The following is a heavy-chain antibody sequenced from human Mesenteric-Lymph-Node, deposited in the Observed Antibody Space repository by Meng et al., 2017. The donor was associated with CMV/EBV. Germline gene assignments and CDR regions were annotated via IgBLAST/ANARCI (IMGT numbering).Heavy chain of an antibody. J-gene: IGHJ5*02. CDR1: GYTFTGYY. CDR2: INPNNGGT. V-gene: IGHV1-2*02. D-gene: IGHD2-2*02. Sequence: ASVKVSCKASGYTFTGYYVHWVRQAPGQGLEWMGWINPNNGGTNYAQKFQGRVTMTRDTSISTAYMELSRLRSDDTAVYYCARDNIGYCSSTSCYTMGWFDPWGQGTLVTVSS. CDR3: ARDNIGYCSSTSCYTMGWFDP.